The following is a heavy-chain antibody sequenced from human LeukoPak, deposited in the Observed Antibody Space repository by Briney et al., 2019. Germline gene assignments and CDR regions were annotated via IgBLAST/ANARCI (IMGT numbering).Heavy chain of an antibody. CDR2: FDPEDGET. V-gene: IGHV1-24*01. CDR1: GYTLTELS. Sequence: ASVKVSCKVSGYTLTELSMHWVRQAPAKGLEWMGGFDPEDGETIYAQKFQGRVTMTEDTSTDTAYMELSSLRSEGTAVYYCATDLQVVTVIRGVSDYWGQGTLVTVSS. D-gene: IGHD3-10*01. J-gene: IGHJ4*02. CDR3: ATDLQVVTVIRGVSDY.